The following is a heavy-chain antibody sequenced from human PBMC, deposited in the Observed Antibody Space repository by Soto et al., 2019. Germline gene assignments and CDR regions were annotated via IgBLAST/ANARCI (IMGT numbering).Heavy chain of an antibody. CDR2: IKQDGSEK. Sequence: PGGSLRLSCAASGFTFSSYAMSWVRQAPGKGLEWVANIKQDGSEKYYVDSVKGRFTISRDNAKKSVYLQMNSLRVEDTAVYYCATGGYSYFANWGQGTLVTVSS. CDR1: GFTFSSYA. D-gene: IGHD5-18*01. J-gene: IGHJ4*02. V-gene: IGHV3-7*01. CDR3: ATGGYSYFAN.